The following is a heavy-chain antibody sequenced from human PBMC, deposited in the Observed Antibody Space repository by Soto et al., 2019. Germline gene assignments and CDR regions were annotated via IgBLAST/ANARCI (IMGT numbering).Heavy chain of an antibody. CDR3: ARDDDFWSGYYSANYYYGMDV. CDR2: ISAYNGNT. D-gene: IGHD3-3*01. V-gene: IGHV1-18*04. CDR1: GYTFTSYG. Sequence: QVQLVQSGAEVKKPGASVKVSCKASGYTFTSYGISWVRQAPGQGLEWMGWISAYNGNTNYAQKLQGRVTMTTDTSTSTAYMELRSLRSDDTAVYYCARDDDFWSGYYSANYYYGMDVWAQGTTVTVSS. J-gene: IGHJ6*02.